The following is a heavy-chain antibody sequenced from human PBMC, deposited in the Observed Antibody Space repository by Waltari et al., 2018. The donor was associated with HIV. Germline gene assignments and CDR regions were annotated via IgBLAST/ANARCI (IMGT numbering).Heavy chain of an antibody. Sequence: QVQLVQSGAEVKQPGASVRVSCKASGYTFTSYAITWVRQTTGQGLQWLGSMTPNSGATVYAPEVQGRVTMTKETSISTAYMELTSLRSVDTAVYFCFTSLSGLLPYSLGSDPFDHWGQGTLVTVSS. CDR2: MTPNSGAT. CDR3: FTSLSGLLPYSLGSDPFDH. D-gene: IGHD3-10*01. V-gene: IGHV1-8*01. CDR1: GYTFTSYA. J-gene: IGHJ4*02.